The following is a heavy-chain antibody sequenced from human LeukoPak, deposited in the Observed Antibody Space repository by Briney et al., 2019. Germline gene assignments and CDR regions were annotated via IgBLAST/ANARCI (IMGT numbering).Heavy chain of an antibody. CDR1: GLYLSSYY. Sequence: SETLSLTYTLSGLYLSSYYLMWLRQPPGKGLEWIGFIDYSGSTNYNPSLKSRVTIPVDTSKNQFSLRLSSVTAADTAVYFCASSLDANNTYYSLYYWGQGTLVTVSS. CDR2: IDYSGST. D-gene: IGHD3-22*01. J-gene: IGHJ4*02. CDR3: ASSLDANNTYYSLYY. V-gene: IGHV4-59*08.